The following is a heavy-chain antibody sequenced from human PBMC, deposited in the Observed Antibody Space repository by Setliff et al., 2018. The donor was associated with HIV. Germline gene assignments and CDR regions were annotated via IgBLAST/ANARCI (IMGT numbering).Heavy chain of an antibody. V-gene: IGHV3-49*04. J-gene: IGHJ4*02. D-gene: IGHD3-10*01. CDR1: GFTFGDYA. CDR3: TRSWFGASN. CDR2: IRSKAYGGTT. Sequence: GGSLRLSCTASGFTFGDYAMSWVRQAPGKGLEWVGFIRSKAYGGTTEYAASVKGRFTISRDDFKSIAYLQMNSLKTEDTAVYYCTRSWFGASNWGQGTLVTVSS.